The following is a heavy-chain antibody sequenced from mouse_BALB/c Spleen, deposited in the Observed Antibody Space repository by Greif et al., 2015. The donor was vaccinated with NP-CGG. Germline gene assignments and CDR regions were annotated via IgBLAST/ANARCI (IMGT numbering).Heavy chain of an antibody. J-gene: IGHJ2*01. Sequence: QVQLQQSGAELVRPGGSVKISCKGSGYTFTDYAMHWVKQSHAKSLEWIGVISTYYGDASYNQKFKGKATMTVDKSSSTAYMELARLTSEDSAIYYCARGGSLLRLQSFDYWGQGTTLTVSS. D-gene: IGHD1-2*01. CDR1: GYTFTDYA. CDR2: ISTYYGDA. CDR3: ARGGSLLRLQSFDY. V-gene: IGHV1S137*01.